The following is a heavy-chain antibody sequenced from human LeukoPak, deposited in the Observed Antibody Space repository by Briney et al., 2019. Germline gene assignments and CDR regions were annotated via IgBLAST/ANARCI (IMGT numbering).Heavy chain of an antibody. V-gene: IGHV3-11*01. CDR1: GFTFSDYY. CDR3: ARVRGSFASDY. D-gene: IGHD1-26*01. J-gene: IGHJ4*02. CDR2: ISNSGSTT. Sequence: PGGSLRLSCAASGFTFSDYYMSWIRQAPGKGLQWVSYISNSGSTTSYADSVKGRFTISRDNAKNSLYLQMNSLRAEDTAVYYCARVRGSFASDYWGQGTLVTVSS.